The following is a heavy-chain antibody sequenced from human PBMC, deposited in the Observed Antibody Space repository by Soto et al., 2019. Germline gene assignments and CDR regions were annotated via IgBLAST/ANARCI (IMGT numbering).Heavy chain of an antibody. J-gene: IGHJ4*02. CDR1: GLTLSSFA. CDR3: ALPAGGVVHRFDY. V-gene: IGHV3-23*01. CDR2: IKAGDTST. D-gene: IGHD3-3*01. Sequence: EVQLLESGGGLVQPGGSLRLSCVASGLTLSSFAMNWVRQVPGKGLEWVSVIKAGDTSTIYPDSVKGRFTLSRDNSKNTVYLQMSSLMGEDTAVYYRALPAGGVVHRFDYWGQGTLVSVSS.